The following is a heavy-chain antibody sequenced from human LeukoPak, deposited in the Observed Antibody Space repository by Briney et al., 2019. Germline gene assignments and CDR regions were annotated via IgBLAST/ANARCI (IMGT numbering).Heavy chain of an antibody. CDR1: GGSITSSSYY. J-gene: IGHJ5*02. D-gene: IGHD2-21*02. CDR3: ARGDLLVVTVSRPDTWFDP. Sequence: MSSETLSLTCTVSGGSITSSSYYWGWIRQSPGKGLEWIGTISYSGGTYYNPSLKSRVTLSVDTSKNQFSLKLNSVTAADTALYYCARGDLLVVTVSRPDTWFDPWVQGTLVTVSS. CDR2: ISYSGGT. V-gene: IGHV4-39*01.